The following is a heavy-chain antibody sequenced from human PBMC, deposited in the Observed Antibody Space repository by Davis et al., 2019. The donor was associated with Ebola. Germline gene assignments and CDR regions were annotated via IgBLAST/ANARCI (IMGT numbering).Heavy chain of an antibody. J-gene: IGHJ3*02. CDR3: ARDRRVGMTTVTGGAFDI. Sequence: SVKVSCKASGGTFSSYAISWVRQAPGQGLEWMGGIIPIFGTANYAQKFQGRVTITADKSTSTAYMELSSLRSEDTAVYYCARDRRVGMTTVTGGAFDIWGQGTMVTVSS. D-gene: IGHD4-17*01. CDR1: GGTFSSYA. CDR2: IIPIFGTA. V-gene: IGHV1-69*06.